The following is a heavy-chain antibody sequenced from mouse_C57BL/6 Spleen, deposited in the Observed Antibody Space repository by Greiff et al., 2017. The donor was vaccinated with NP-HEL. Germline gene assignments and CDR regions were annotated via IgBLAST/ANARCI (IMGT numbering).Heavy chain of an antibody. CDR1: GYTFTNYW. Sequence: QVQLKESGAELVRPGTSVKMSCKASGYTFTNYWIGWAKQRPGHGLEWIGDIYPGGGYTNYNEKFKGKATLTADKSSSTAYMQFSSLTSEDSAIYYCARRGTTVGGFDYWGQGTTLTVSS. V-gene: IGHV1-63*01. CDR2: IYPGGGYT. J-gene: IGHJ2*01. CDR3: ARRGTTVGGFDY. D-gene: IGHD1-1*01.